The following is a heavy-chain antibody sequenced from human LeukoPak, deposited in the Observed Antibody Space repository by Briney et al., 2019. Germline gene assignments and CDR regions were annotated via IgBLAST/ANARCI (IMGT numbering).Heavy chain of an antibody. Sequence: GASVKVSCKASGYTFTSYDINWVRQAAGQGLERMGWMNPHSANAGYAQKFQGRVTMTRDTSISTAYMELSSLRSDDTAVYYCARIPHRVPHNWFDPWGQGTLVTVSS. CDR2: MNPHSANA. V-gene: IGHV1-8*01. D-gene: IGHD2-2*01. CDR1: GYTFTSYD. CDR3: ARIPHRVPHNWFDP. J-gene: IGHJ5*02.